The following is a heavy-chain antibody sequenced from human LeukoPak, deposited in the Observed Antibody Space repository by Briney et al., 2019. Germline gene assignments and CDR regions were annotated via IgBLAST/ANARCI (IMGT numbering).Heavy chain of an antibody. CDR3: ARDAQNHGSRNNWFDP. D-gene: IGHD3-10*01. Sequence: GASVKVSCKASGYTFTSYGISWVRQAPGQGLEWMGWISAYNGNTNYAQKLQGRVTTTTDTSTSTAYMELSSLRSEDTAVYYCARDAQNHGSRNNWFDPWGQGTLVTVSS. J-gene: IGHJ5*02. CDR1: GYTFTSYG. V-gene: IGHV1-18*01. CDR2: ISAYNGNT.